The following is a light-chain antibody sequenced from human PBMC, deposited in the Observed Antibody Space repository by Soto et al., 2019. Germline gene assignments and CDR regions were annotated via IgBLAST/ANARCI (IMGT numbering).Light chain of an antibody. V-gene: IGLV2-14*01. Sequence: QSVLTQPASVSGSPGQSITISCTGTNSDVGCYKYVSWYQQHPGKAPKLIIYEVSNRPSGISNRFSGSKSGSTASLTISGLQAEDEGDYYCSSSTNRSTLVFGGGTKLTVL. J-gene: IGLJ2*01. CDR2: EVS. CDR1: NSDVGCYKY. CDR3: SSSTNRSTLV.